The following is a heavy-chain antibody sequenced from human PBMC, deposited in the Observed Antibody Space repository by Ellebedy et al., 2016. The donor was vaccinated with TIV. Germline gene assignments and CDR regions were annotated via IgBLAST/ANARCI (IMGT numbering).Heavy chain of an antibody. D-gene: IGHD5-12*01. CDR3: RIVASDFDY. CDR2: IKQAGSEK. V-gene: IGHV3-7*03. CDR1: GFPFSRYW. Sequence: GESLKISCAVSGFPFSRYWMSWVRQAPGKGLEWVANIKQAGSEKDYVDSVKGRFTISRDNAKNSLYLQMNSLRAEDTAVYYCRIVASDFDYWGQGALVTVSS. J-gene: IGHJ4*02.